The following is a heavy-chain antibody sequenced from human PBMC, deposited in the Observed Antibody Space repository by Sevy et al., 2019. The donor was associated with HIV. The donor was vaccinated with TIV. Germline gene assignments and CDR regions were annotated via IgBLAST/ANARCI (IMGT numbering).Heavy chain of an antibody. J-gene: IGHJ3*01. D-gene: IGHD2-15*01. CDR2: IKQDGSEK. Sequence: GGSLRRSCAASGFTFSSYWMSWVRQAPGKGLEWVANIKQDGSEKYYVDSVKGRFTISRDNAKSSLYLQMNSLRLEDTALYYCARAQGYCVVERCYGGSVNAFDFWGQGTMVTVSS. CDR3: ARAQGYCVVERCYGGSVNAFDF. V-gene: IGHV3-7*03. CDR1: GFTFSSYW.